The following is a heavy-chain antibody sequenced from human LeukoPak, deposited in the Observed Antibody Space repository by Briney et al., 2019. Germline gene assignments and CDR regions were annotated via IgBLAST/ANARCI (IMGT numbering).Heavy chain of an antibody. CDR3: ARNLGGNSFDI. CDR1: GFTFSSYW. Sequence: GGSLRLSCAASGFTFSSYWMSWVRQAPGKGLEWVSVIYSGGNTYYADSVKGRFTISRDNSKNTLYLQMNSLRAEDTAVYYCARNLGGNSFDIWGQGTMVTVSS. D-gene: IGHD3-16*01. CDR2: IYSGGNT. J-gene: IGHJ3*02. V-gene: IGHV3-66*01.